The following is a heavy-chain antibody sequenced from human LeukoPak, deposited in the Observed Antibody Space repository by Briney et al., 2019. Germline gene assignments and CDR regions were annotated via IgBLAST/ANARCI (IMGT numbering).Heavy chain of an antibody. V-gene: IGHV4-4*07. Sequence: SETLSLTCTVSGGSISSYYWSWIRQPAGKGLEWIGRIYTSGGTNYNPSLKSRVTISVDKSKNQFSLKLSSVTAADAAVYYCARDLDYGDYGGWFDPWGQGTLVTVSS. CDR2: IYTSGGT. D-gene: IGHD4-17*01. CDR1: GGSISSYY. J-gene: IGHJ5*02. CDR3: ARDLDYGDYGGWFDP.